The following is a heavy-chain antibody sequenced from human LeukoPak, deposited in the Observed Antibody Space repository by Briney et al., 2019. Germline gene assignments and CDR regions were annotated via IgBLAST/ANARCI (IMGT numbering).Heavy chain of an antibody. CDR3: AREAPSRDRSFYWYFDL. D-gene: IGHD3-10*01. CDR2: VWYDGSKK. CDR1: GFTFSYYG. V-gene: IGHV3-33*01. J-gene: IGHJ2*01. Sequence: PGGSLRLSCAASGFTFSYYGMHWIRQAPGKGLEWVAVVWYDGSKKYYADSVKGRFTASRGNLKNTLYLQMDGLRAEDTAVYYCAREAPSRDRSFYWYFDLWGRGTLVTVSS.